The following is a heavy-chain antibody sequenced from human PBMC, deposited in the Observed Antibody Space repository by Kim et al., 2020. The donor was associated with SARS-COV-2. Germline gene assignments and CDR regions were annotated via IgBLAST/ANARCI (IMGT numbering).Heavy chain of an antibody. CDR1: GGSISSSSYY. Sequence: SETLSLTCTVSGGSISSSSYYWGWIRQPPGKGLEWIGSIYYSGNTYYNPSLKSRVTISVDTSKNHFSLKLNSVTAADTAVYYCARACSSTSCPIDYWGQGTLVTVSS. CDR3: ARACSSTSCPIDY. V-gene: IGHV4-39*02. CDR2: IYYSGNT. J-gene: IGHJ4*02. D-gene: IGHD2-2*01.